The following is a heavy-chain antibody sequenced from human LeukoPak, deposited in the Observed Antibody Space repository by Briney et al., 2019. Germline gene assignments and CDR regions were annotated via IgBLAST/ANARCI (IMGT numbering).Heavy chain of an antibody. CDR3: AILVASEITMVRGVVDY. J-gene: IGHJ4*02. V-gene: IGHV1-8*01. D-gene: IGHD3-10*01. Sequence: ASVKVSCKASGYTFTSYDINWVRQATGQGLEWMGWMNPNSGNTGYAQKFQGRVTMTRNTSISTAYMELSSLRSEDTAVYYCAILVASEITMVRGVVDYWGQGTLVTVSS. CDR2: MNPNSGNT. CDR1: GYTFTSYD.